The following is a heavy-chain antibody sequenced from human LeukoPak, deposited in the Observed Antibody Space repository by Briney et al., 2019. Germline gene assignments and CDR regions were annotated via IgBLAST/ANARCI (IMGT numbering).Heavy chain of an antibody. V-gene: IGHV1-46*01. CDR2: INPSGGST. D-gene: IGHD3-9*01. CDR1: GYTFTSYY. Sequence: ASVKVSCKASGYTFTSYYMHWVRQAPGQGLEWMGIINPSGGSTSYAQKFQGRVTMTRDTSTSTVYMELSSLRSEDTAVYYCARENSDCDILTGYLLFPRVEYGMDVWGQGTTVTVSS. CDR3: ARENSDCDILTGYLLFPRVEYGMDV. J-gene: IGHJ6*02.